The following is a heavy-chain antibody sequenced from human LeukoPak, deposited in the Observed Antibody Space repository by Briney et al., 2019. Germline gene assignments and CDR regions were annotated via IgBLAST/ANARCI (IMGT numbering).Heavy chain of an antibody. V-gene: IGHV4-39*07. Sequence: SETLSLTCTVSGGSISSSSYYWGRIRQPPGKGLEWIGSIYYSGSTYYNPSLKSRVTISVDTSKNQFSLRLSSVTAADTAVYYCARSPARGYCSSTSCWTYYFDYWGQGTLVTVSS. J-gene: IGHJ4*02. CDR3: ARSPARGYCSSTSCWTYYFDY. CDR1: GGSISSSSYY. D-gene: IGHD2-2*03. CDR2: IYYSGST.